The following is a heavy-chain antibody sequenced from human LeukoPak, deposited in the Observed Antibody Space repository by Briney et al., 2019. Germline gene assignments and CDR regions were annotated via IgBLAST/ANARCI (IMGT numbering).Heavy chain of an antibody. J-gene: IGHJ4*02. CDR3: AKDLGISGWSFDY. D-gene: IGHD3-10*01. Sequence: PGGSLRLSCAASGFTFSTYAMSWVRQAPGKGLEWVSAISGSGGSTYYADSVKGRFTISRDNSKNTLYPQMNSLRAEDTAVYYCAKDLGISGWSFDYWGQGTLVTVSS. V-gene: IGHV3-23*01. CDR2: ISGSGGST. CDR1: GFTFSTYA.